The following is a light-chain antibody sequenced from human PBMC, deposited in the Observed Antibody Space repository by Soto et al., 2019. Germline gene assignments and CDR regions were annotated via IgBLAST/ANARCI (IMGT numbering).Light chain of an antibody. V-gene: IGLV1-44*01. J-gene: IGLJ3*02. CDR3: AAWDDDLHVWL. CDR1: DSNIGSTA. CDR2: SSN. Sequence: QSVLTQPPSVSAPPGQGVLLSCSGGDSNIGSTAVNWYQQLPGTAPRLLIYSSNQRPSGVPDRISGSKSGTSASLAISGLQSEDEADYYCAAWDDDLHVWLFGGGTKLTVL.